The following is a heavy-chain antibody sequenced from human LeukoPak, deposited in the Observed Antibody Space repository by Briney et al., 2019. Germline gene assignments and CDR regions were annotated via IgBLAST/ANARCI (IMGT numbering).Heavy chain of an antibody. Sequence: ASVKVSCKPSGYPLTNYYIHWVRQAPGQGLQCMGVINPLSGATNYAQGFQGRVTLTRDTSTSTVYMELSSLVSEDTAVYYCARERGSGNWRYFDFWGQGTLITVSS. J-gene: IGHJ4*02. CDR3: ARERGSGNWRYFDF. CDR2: INPLSGAT. CDR1: GYPLTNYY. V-gene: IGHV1-46*01. D-gene: IGHD3-10*01.